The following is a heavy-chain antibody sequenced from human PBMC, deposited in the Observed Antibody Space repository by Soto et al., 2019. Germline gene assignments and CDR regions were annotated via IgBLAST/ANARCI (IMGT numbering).Heavy chain of an antibody. D-gene: IGHD3-10*01. V-gene: IGHV1-3*01. Sequence: QVPLVQSGAEMKRPGASVKISCKASGYTFTLHAIHWVRQAPGQRLEWMGWINGGDGQIHYSQNFQGRVSLTRDTSATTVYMELSSLTSDDTAMYYCARGFFGSADYWGQGTLVTVSS. CDR3: ARGFFGSADY. CDR2: INGGDGQI. J-gene: IGHJ4*02. CDR1: GYTFTLHA.